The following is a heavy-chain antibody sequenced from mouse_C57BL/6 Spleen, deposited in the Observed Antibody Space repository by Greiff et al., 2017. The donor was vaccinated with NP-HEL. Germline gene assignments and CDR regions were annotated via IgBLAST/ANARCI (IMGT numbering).Heavy chain of an antibody. CDR3: ARPTVVAPGWYFDV. J-gene: IGHJ1*03. CDR1: GFSLTSYG. D-gene: IGHD1-1*01. CDR2: IWSGGST. V-gene: IGHV2-2*01. Sequence: VQLQQSGPGLVQPSQSLSITCTVSGFSLTSYGVHWVRQSPGKGLEWLGVIWSGGSTDYNAAFISRLSISKDNSKSQVFFKMNSLQADDTAIYYCARPTVVAPGWYFDVWGTGTTVTVSS.